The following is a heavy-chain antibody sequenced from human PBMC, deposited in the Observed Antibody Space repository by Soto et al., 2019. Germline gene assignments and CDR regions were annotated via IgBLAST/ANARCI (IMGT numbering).Heavy chain of an antibody. CDR1: GGSISSYY. CDR3: ARRRSGPTCFDY. D-gene: IGHD3-10*01. CDR2: IYYSGST. J-gene: IGHJ4*02. V-gene: IGHV4-59*08. Sequence: SETLSLTCTVSGGSISSYYWSWIRQPPGKGLEWIGYIYYSGSTNYNPSLKSRVTISVDTSKNQFSLKLSSVTAADTAVYYCARRRSGPTCFDYWGQGTLVTVSS.